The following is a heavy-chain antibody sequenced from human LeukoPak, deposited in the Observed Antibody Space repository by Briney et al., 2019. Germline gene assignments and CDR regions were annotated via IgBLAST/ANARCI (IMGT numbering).Heavy chain of an antibody. J-gene: IGHJ4*02. Sequence: ALVKVSCKASGYTFTSYGISWVRQAPGQGLEWMGWISAYNGNTNYAQKLQGRVTMTTDTSTSTAYMELRSLRSDDTAVYYCARDQTAMVIWEEDYWGQGTLVTVSS. V-gene: IGHV1-18*01. CDR2: ISAYNGNT. CDR1: GYTFTSYG. CDR3: ARDQTAMVIWEEDY. D-gene: IGHD5-18*01.